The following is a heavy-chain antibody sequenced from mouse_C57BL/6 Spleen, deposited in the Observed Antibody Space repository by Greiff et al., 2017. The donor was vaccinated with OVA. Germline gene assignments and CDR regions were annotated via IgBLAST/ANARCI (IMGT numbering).Heavy chain of an antibody. Sequence: QVQLQQPGAELVKPGASVKLSCKASGYTFTSYWMQWVKQRPGQGLEWIGYIYPSARYTTYNPKFKGKATLTSDKSSSTASMQLSSLTSEDSAVDYCATYSNGSRYGRDMDDWGKGTTLTVSS. J-gene: IGHJ2*01. CDR2: IYPSARYT. CDR3: ATYSNGSRYGRDMDD. CDR1: GYTFTSYW. V-gene: IGHV1-50*01. D-gene: IGHD1-1*01.